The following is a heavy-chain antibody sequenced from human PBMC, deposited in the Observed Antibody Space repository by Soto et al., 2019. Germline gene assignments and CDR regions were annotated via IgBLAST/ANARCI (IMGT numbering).Heavy chain of an antibody. CDR2: ILYSGNN. CDR1: GGSISSGDHY. CDR3: ARHSWVGALSFDS. J-gene: IGHJ4*02. V-gene: IGHV4-30-4*01. Sequence: PSETLSLTCTVSGGSISSGDHYWTWIRQPPGKGLEWIGHILYSGNNHYNPSLNRRLTISVDTSKNQFSLKLSSVTAADTALYYCARHSWVGALSFDSWGQGTRVTVSS. D-gene: IGHD3-10*01.